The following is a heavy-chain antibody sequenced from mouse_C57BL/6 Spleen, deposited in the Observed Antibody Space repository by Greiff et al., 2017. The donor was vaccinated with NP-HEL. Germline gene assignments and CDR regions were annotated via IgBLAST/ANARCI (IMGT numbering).Heavy chain of an antibody. CDR3: ARDGYYDYDKDAMDY. CDR2: IYPGDGDT. V-gene: IGHV1-80*01. Sequence: VQLQQSGAELVKPGASVKISCKASGYAFSSYWMNWVKQRPGKGLEWIGQIYPGDGDTNYNGKFKGKATLTADKSSSTAYMQLSSLTSDDSAVYFCARDGYYDYDKDAMDYWGQGTSVTVSS. CDR1: GYAFSSYW. D-gene: IGHD2-4*01. J-gene: IGHJ4*01.